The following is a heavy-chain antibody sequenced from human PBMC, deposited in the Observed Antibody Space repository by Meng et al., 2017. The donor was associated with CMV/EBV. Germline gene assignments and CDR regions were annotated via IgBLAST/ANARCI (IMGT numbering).Heavy chain of an antibody. V-gene: IGHV3-7*01. Sequence: GESLKISCAASGFTFSSYWMSWVRQAPGKGLEWVANIKQDGSEKYYVDSVKGRFTISRDNAKNSLYLQMNSLRAEDTAVYYCARDELYYYDSSGYKFDYWGQGILVTVSS. D-gene: IGHD3-22*01. CDR1: GFTFSSYW. CDR3: ARDELYYYDSSGYKFDY. CDR2: IKQDGSEK. J-gene: IGHJ4*02.